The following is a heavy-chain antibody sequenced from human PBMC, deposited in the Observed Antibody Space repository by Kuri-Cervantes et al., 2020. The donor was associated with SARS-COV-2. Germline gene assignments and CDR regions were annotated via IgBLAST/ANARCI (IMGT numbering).Heavy chain of an antibody. Sequence: GGSLRLSCTVSGGSISSHYWSWIRQPPGKGLEWVSAISGSGGSTYYADSVKGRFTISRDNSKNTLYLQMNSLRAEDTAVYYCAKDPNYWGQGTRVTVAS. V-gene: IGHV3-23*01. CDR3: AKDPNY. CDR1: GGSISSHY. J-gene: IGHJ4*02. CDR2: ISGSGGST.